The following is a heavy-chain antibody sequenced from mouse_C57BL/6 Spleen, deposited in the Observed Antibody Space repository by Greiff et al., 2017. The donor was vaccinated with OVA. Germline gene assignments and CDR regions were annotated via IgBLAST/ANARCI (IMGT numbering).Heavy chain of an antibody. Sequence: QVQLQQSGPELVKPGASVKISCKASGYAFSSSWMNWVKQRPGKGLEWIGRIYPGDGDTNYNGKFKGKATLTADKSSSTAYMQLSSLTSEDSAVYFCARRGDDEGFAYWGQGTLVTVSA. CDR2: IYPGDGDT. J-gene: IGHJ3*01. CDR1: GYAFSSSW. V-gene: IGHV1-82*01. CDR3: ARRGDDEGFAY. D-gene: IGHD2-12*01.